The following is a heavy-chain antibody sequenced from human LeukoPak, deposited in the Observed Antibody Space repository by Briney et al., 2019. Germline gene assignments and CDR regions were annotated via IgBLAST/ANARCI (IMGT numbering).Heavy chain of an antibody. V-gene: IGHV4-30-2*01. D-gene: IGHD3-10*01. Sequence: SQTLSLTCAVSGGSISSGGYSWSWIRQPPEKGLEWIGYIYHSGSTYYNPSLKSRVTISVDRSKNQFSLKLSSVTAADTAVYYCARDRYGYGSGTYGMDVWGQGTTVTVSS. CDR1: GGSISSGGYS. CDR2: IYHSGST. J-gene: IGHJ6*02. CDR3: ARDRYGYGSGTYGMDV.